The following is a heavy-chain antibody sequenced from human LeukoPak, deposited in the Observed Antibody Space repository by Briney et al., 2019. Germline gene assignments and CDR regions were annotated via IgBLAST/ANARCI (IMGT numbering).Heavy chain of an antibody. D-gene: IGHD6-19*01. V-gene: IGHV4-39*07. CDR1: GGSISSSSYY. Sequence: SETLSLTCTVSGGSISSSSYYWGWIRQPPGKGLEWIGSIYYSGSTYYNPSLKSRVTISVDTSKNQFSLKLSSVTAADTAVYYCARVRIAVAGTGVEFDYWGQGTLVTVS. J-gene: IGHJ4*02. CDR3: ARVRIAVAGTGVEFDY. CDR2: IYYSGST.